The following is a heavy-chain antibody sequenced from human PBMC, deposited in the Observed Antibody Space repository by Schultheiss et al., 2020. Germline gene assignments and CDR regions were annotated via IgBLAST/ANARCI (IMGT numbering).Heavy chain of an antibody. V-gene: IGHV1-2*06. D-gene: IGHD6-13*01. CDR3: ARGKSVAATTDYYGMDV. J-gene: IGHJ6*02. CDR2: INPNSGGT. Sequence: ASVKVSCKASGYTFTGYYMHWVRQAPGQGLEWMGRINPNSGGTNYAQKFQGRVTMTRDTSISTAYMELSRLRSDDTAVYYCARGKSVAATTDYYGMDVWGQGTTVTVSS. CDR1: GYTFTGYY.